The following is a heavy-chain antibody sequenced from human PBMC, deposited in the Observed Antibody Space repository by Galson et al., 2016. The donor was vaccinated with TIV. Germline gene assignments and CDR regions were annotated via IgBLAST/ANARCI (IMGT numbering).Heavy chain of an antibody. D-gene: IGHD5-12*01. V-gene: IGHV1-46*01. CDR1: GYIFTTYY. CDR3: SREKYSGFGF. J-gene: IGHJ4*02. CDR2: LNPSGVTT. Sequence: SVKVSCKASGYIFTTYYIHWVRQAPGQGLEWMGMLNPSGVTTSYAEKFQDRVTISMDTSTSTFYMELSSLTSGDTAIYYCSREKYSGFGFWGQGTLVTVSS.